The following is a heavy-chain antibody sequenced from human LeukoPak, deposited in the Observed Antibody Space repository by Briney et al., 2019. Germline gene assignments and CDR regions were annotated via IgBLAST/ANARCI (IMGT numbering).Heavy chain of an antibody. CDR2: IYPGDSDT. Sequence: PGASLQISCEGSGYIFTSYWIGWVRQLPGKGLEWMGIIYPGDSDTRYSPSFQGQVTISADKSISTAYLQWSSLKASDTAMYYCARHSNGYNLDYWGQGTLVTVSS. V-gene: IGHV5-51*01. D-gene: IGHD5-24*01. CDR3: ARHSNGYNLDY. CDR1: GYIFTSYW. J-gene: IGHJ4*02.